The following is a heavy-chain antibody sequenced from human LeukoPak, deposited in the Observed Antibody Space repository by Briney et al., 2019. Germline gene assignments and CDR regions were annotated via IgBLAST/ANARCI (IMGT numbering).Heavy chain of an antibody. J-gene: IGHJ6*01. CDR3: ARGGGRQLGYYYYYYGMYV. Sequence: SETLSLTCAVYGGSFSGYYWSWIRQPPGKGLEWIGEINHSGSTNYNPSLKSRVTISVDTSKNQFSLKLSSVTAADTAVYYCARGGGRQLGYYYYYYGMYVWGQGTTVTVSS. CDR2: INHSGST. D-gene: IGHD6-6*01. V-gene: IGHV4-34*01. CDR1: GGSFSGYY.